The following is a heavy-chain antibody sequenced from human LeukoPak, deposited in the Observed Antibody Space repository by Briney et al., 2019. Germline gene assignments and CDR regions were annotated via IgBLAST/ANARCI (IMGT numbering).Heavy chain of an antibody. CDR1: GFTFSNAW. J-gene: IGHJ4*02. Sequence: GGSLRLSCAASGFTFSNAWMSWVRQAPGRGLEWVGRIKSKTDGGTTDYAARVKGRFTISRDDSKNTLYLQMNSLKTEDTAVYYCTTEKYYDFWSGYYPFDYWGQGTLVTVSS. CDR3: TTEKYYDFWSGYYPFDY. CDR2: IKSKTDGGTT. D-gene: IGHD3-3*01. V-gene: IGHV3-15*01.